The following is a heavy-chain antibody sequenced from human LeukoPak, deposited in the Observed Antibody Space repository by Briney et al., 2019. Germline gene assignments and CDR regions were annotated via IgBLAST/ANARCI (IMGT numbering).Heavy chain of an antibody. Sequence: GGSLRLSCAASGFSFSDSCMTWIRQAPGKGLEWISYISHSGSTIYYANSVKGRFTISRDNAKNSLYLQMNSLRAEDTAVYYCARIETYYYESSGYYFDNWGQGTLVTVSS. CDR1: GFSFSDSC. D-gene: IGHD3-22*01. J-gene: IGHJ4*02. V-gene: IGHV3-11*01. CDR2: ISHSGSTI. CDR3: ARIETYYYESSGYYFDN.